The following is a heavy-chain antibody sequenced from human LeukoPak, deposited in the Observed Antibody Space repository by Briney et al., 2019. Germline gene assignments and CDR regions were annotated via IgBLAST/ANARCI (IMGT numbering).Heavy chain of an antibody. CDR3: ARQSISGSSLSYFDY. J-gene: IGHJ4*02. CDR1: GGSISSYY. CDR2: IYDSGST. V-gene: IGHV4-59*01. Sequence: SETLALTCTVSGGSISSYYWSWIRQPPGKGLEWIGNIYDSGSTNYNPSLKSRVTISVDTSKNQYSLKLSSVTAADTAVYYCARQSISGSSLSYFDYWGQGTLVNVSS. D-gene: IGHD3-22*01.